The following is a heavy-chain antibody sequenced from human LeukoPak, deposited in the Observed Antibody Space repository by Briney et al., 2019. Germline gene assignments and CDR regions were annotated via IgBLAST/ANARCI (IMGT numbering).Heavy chain of an antibody. V-gene: IGHV3-23*01. J-gene: IGHJ6*03. D-gene: IGHD1-26*01. CDR2: ISGSGGRT. CDR3: AKDDGGSYYIYYYYMDV. Sequence: GGSLRLSCAASGFNFDDYVMTWVRQAPGKGLEWVSAISGSGGRTYHADSVKGRFTISRDNSKNTLYLQMNSLRAEDTAVYYCAKDDGGSYYIYYYYMDVWGKGTTVTISS. CDR1: GFNFDDYV.